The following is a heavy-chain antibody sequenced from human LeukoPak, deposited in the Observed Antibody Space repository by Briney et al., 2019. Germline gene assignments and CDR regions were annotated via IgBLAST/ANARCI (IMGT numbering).Heavy chain of an antibody. CDR2: ISGSGVAT. CDR1: GFTFSRYA. J-gene: IGHJ5*02. V-gene: IGHV3-23*01. Sequence: PGGSLRLSCAASGFTFSRYAVSWVRQAPGKGLEWVSSISGSGVATYSADSVKGRFTISRDNSKNTLFLQMNSLRAEDPAVYYRAKGGYCSSTSCDVGWFDPWGQGTLVTASS. D-gene: IGHD2-2*01. CDR3: AKGGYCSSTSCDVGWFDP.